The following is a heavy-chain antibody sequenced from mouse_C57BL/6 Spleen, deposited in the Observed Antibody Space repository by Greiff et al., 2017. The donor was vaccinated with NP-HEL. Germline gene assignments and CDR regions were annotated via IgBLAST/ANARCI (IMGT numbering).Heavy chain of an antibody. CDR2: ISYDGSN. CDR1: GYSITSGYY. J-gene: IGHJ2*01. Sequence: EVQLQESGPGLVKPSQSLSLTCSVTGYSITSGYYWNWIRQFPGNKLEWMGYISYDGSNNYNPSLKNRISITRDTSKNQFFLKLNSVTTEDTATYYCARRGRIYYYGSRYFDYWGQGTTLTVSS. V-gene: IGHV3-6*01. D-gene: IGHD1-1*01. CDR3: ARRGRIYYYGSRYFDY.